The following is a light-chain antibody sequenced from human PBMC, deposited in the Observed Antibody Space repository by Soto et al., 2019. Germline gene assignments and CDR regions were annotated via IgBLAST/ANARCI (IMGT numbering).Light chain of an antibody. CDR1: SSDVGGYNY. V-gene: IGLV2-14*01. J-gene: IGLJ1*01. CDR3: SSYTSSSTLDV. Sequence: QSALTQPASVSGSPGQSITISCPGTSSDVGGYNYVSWYQQHPGKAPKLMIYDVSNRPSGVSKRFFGSKSGNTASLTISGLQAEDEADYYCSSYTSSSTLDVFGTGTKLTVL. CDR2: DVS.